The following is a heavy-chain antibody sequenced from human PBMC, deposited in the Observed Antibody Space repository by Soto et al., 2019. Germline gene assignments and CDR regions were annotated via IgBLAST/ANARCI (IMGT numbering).Heavy chain of an antibody. Sequence: HPGGSLRLSCAASGFTFSNSGVHWVRQAPGKGLEWVALISYDGSSKYYADSVKGRFTISRDNSKNTLSLQMNSLTAEDTAVYYCAKGGDIGGAGETYYYSYMDVLGRGNTVTVSS. D-gene: IGHD2-21*01. J-gene: IGHJ6*03. CDR1: GFTFSNSG. CDR2: ISYDGSSK. V-gene: IGHV3-30*18. CDR3: AKGGDIGGAGETYYYSYMDV.